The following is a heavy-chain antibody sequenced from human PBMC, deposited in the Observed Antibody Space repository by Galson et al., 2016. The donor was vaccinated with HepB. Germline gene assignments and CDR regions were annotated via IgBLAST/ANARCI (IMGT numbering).Heavy chain of an antibody. V-gene: IGHV3-23*01. CDR2: ISGSGDTT. Sequence: SLRLSCAASGFTFSKYLMGWVRQAPGKGLEWVSSISGSGDTTYEADSVKGRFTISRDNAKNRLFMDMDSLTVEDTAVYFCARTITPAPIPLFDSWGQGTLVTVSS. CDR1: GFTFSKYL. D-gene: IGHD3-10*01. J-gene: IGHJ4*02. CDR3: ARTITPAPIPLFDS.